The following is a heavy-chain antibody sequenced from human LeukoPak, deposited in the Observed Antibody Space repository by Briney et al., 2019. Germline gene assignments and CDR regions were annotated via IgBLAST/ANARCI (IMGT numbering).Heavy chain of an antibody. CDR2: INPNSGGT. V-gene: IGHV1-2*02. Sequence: ASVKVSCKASGYTFTGYYMHWVRQAPGQGLEWMGWINPNSGGTNYAQKFQGRVTMTRDTSISTAYMELSRLRSDDTAVHYCAGDFPFWSGYGTPYNWFDPWGQGTLVTVSS. J-gene: IGHJ5*02. CDR3: AGDFPFWSGYGTPYNWFDP. D-gene: IGHD3-3*01. CDR1: GYTFTGYY.